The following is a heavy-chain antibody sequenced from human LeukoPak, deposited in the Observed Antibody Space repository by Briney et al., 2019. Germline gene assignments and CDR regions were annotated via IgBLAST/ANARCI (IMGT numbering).Heavy chain of an antibody. CDR3: ARWRGPDAFDI. CDR2: IIPILGIA. V-gene: IGHV1-69*04. D-gene: IGHD1-26*01. J-gene: IGHJ3*02. Sequence: SVKVSCKASGGTFSSYAISWVRQAPGQGLEWMGRIIPILGIANYAQKLQGRVTMTTDTSTSTAYMELRSLRSDDTAVYYCARWRGPDAFDIWGQGTMVTVSS. CDR1: GGTFSSYA.